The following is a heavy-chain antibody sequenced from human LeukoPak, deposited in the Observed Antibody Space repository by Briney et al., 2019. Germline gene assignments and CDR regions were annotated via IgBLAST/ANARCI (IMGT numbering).Heavy chain of an antibody. CDR2: ISTYNGNS. V-gene: IGHV1-18*01. CDR1: GYTFTSYG. CDR3: ARGSGYCSTTSCYISY. Sequence: GASVKVSCKASGYTFTSYGISWVRQAPGQGLEWMGWISTYNGNSNYARKFQGRVTMTTDTSTNTAYMEVRSLRSDDTAVYYCARGSGYCSTTSCYISYWGQGTLVTVSS. D-gene: IGHD2-2*02. J-gene: IGHJ4*02.